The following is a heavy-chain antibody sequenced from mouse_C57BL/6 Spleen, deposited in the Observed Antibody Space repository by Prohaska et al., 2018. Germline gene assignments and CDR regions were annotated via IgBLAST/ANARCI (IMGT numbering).Heavy chain of an antibody. V-gene: IGHV1-82*01. J-gene: IGHJ3*01. D-gene: IGHD2-2*01. CDR1: GYAFSSSW. Sequence: TSCKASGYAFSSSWMNWVKQRPGKGLEWIGRIYPGDGDTNYNGKFKGKATLTADKSSSTAYMQLSSLTSEDSAVYFCAKSYIYYGYDGPFAYWGQGTLVTVSA. CDR3: AKSYIYYGYDGPFAY. CDR2: IYPGDGDT.